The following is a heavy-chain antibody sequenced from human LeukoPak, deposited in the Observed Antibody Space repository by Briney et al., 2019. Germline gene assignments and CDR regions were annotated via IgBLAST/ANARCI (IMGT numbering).Heavy chain of an antibody. J-gene: IGHJ6*02. V-gene: IGHV1-8*02. D-gene: IGHD2/OR15-2a*01. CDR2: MNPNSGNT. CDR1: RYTFTSYD. Sequence: ASVTVSCLASRYTFTSYDINWVRQAPGQGLEGVGWMNPNSGNTGYAQKFQGRVPMTRNTSISTAYIELSSLRSEDTAVYYCARVDRNSRLPGDYGMDVWGQGTTVTVSS. CDR3: ARVDRNSRLPGDYGMDV.